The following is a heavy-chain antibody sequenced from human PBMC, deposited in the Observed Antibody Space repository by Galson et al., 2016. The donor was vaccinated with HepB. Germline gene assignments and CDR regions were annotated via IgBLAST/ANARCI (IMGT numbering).Heavy chain of an antibody. J-gene: IGHJ4*02. CDR2: IIPFFGPA. Sequence: SVKVSCKASGGTFSSYAISWVRQAPGQGLEWMGGIIPFFGPANYAQKFQGRVTITADESTSTVYMELRSLRSEETAVYYGARRGGSYYYFDYWGQGTLVTVSS. V-gene: IGHV1-69*13. CDR3: ARRGGSYYYFDY. D-gene: IGHD1-26*01. CDR1: GGTFSSYA.